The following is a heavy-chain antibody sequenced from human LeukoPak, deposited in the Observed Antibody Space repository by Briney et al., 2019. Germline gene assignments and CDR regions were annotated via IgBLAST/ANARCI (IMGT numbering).Heavy chain of an antibody. CDR1: GFTFDDYG. J-gene: IGHJ3*02. D-gene: IGHD3-22*01. V-gene: IGHV3-20*04. CDR3: ARRRSYDSSGYYYIGFDI. Sequence: GGSLRLSCAASGFTFDDYGMSWVRQAPGKGLEWVSGINWNGGSTGCADSVKGRFTISRDKAKNSLYLQMNSLRAEDTALYYCARRRSYDSSGYYYIGFDIWGQGTMVTVSS. CDR2: INWNGGST.